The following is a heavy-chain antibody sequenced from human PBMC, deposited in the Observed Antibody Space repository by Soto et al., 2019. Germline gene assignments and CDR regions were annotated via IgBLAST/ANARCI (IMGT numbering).Heavy chain of an antibody. D-gene: IGHD6-13*01. V-gene: IGHV4-4*07. J-gene: IGHJ3*02. CDR2: IYTSGST. Sequence: SETLSLTCSVSGGSLSRYYWTWIRQPAGKGLEWIGRIYTSGSTNYNPSLKSRVTMSVDTSKNQFSLKLSSVTAADTAVYYCAAYSSSLGTFDIWGQGTKVTGSS. CDR3: AAYSSSLGTFDI. CDR1: GGSLSRYY.